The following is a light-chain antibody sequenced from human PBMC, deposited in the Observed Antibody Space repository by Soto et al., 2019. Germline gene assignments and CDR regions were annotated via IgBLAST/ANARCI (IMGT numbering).Light chain of an antibody. V-gene: IGKV3-20*01. CDR3: QQYDNSPWT. J-gene: IGKJ1*01. CDR2: GAS. Sequence: EVVLTQSPGTLSLSPGERATLSCRASQSITGSYLAWYRQKPGQSPRLLIYGASTRATGIPDRFSASGSGTDFTLSISRLEPEDFAVYYCQQYDNSPWTFGKGTKVEIK. CDR1: QSITGSY.